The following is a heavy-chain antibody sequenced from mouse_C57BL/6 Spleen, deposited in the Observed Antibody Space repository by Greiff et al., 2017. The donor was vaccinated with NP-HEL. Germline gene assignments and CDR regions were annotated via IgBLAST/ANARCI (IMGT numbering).Heavy chain of an antibody. CDR3: TRGLTGTSGFDY. CDR2: IDPETGGT. D-gene: IGHD4-1*01. J-gene: IGHJ2*01. CDR1: GYTFTDYE. Sequence: VKLMESGAELMRPGASVTLSCKASGYTFTDYEMHWVKQTPVHGLEWIGAIDPETGGTAYNQKFKGKAILTAAKSSSTAYMELRSLTSEDSAVYYCTRGLTGTSGFDYWGQGTTLTVSS. V-gene: IGHV1-15*01.